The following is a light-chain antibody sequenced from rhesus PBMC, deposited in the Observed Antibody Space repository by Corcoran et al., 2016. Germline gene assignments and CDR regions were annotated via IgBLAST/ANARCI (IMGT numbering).Light chain of an antibody. J-gene: IGKJ4*01. CDR1: QSISSW. CDR3: LQYSSSPLT. CDR2: KAP. V-gene: IGKV1-22*01. Sequence: DIQMTQSPSSLSASVGDTVTITCRASQSISSWLDWYQQKPGKAPNLLNDKAPSLKSGVPSRCSGRGTGTDFHLTISSLQPEDFATYYCLQYSSSPLTFGGGTKVEIK.